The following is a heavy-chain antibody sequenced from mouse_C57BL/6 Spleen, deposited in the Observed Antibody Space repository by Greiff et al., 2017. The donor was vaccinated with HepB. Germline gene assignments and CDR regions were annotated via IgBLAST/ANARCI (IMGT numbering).Heavy chain of an antibody. J-gene: IGHJ2*01. V-gene: IGHV5-17*01. CDR2: ISSGSSTI. CDR3: ARAVVDYFDY. D-gene: IGHD1-1*01. Sequence: EVQLVESGGGLVKPGGSLKLSCAASGFTFSDYGMHWVRQAPEKGLEWVAYISSGSSTIYYADTVKGRFTISRDNAKTTLFLQMTSLRSEDTALYYCARAVVDYFDYWGQGTTLTVSS. CDR1: GFTFSDYG.